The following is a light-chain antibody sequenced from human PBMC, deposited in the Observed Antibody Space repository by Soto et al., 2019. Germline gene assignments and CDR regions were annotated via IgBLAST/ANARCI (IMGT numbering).Light chain of an antibody. CDR3: CSYSGTYTEVV. Sequence: QSALTQPRSVSGSPGQSVTISCTGISNNYVSWYQQHPGKVPKVIVYDVTLRPSGVSDRFSVSRSGNTASLAISGRRAEDEADYYCCSYSGTYTEVVFGGGTKVTVL. J-gene: IGLJ2*01. CDR1: SNNY. CDR2: DVT. V-gene: IGLV2-11*01.